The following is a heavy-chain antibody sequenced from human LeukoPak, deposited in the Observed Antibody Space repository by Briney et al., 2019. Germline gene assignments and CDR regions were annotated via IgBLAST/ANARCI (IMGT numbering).Heavy chain of an antibody. CDR3: AKADQQLDAFDI. V-gene: IGHV3-9*01. CDR2: ISWNSGSI. CDR1: GFTFDDYA. J-gene: IGHJ3*02. D-gene: IGHD6-13*01. Sequence: GGSLRLSCAASGFTFDDYAMHWVRQAPGKGLEWVSGISWNSGSIGYADSVKGRFTISRDNAKNSLYLQMNSLRAEDTASYYCAKADQQLDAFDIWGQGTMVTVSS.